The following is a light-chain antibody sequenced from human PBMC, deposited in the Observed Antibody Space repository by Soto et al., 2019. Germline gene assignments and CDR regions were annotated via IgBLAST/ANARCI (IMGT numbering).Light chain of an antibody. CDR1: QSVSSN. CDR3: QKYNNWPRT. CDR2: GES. Sequence: VMTQSPATLSLSPGDSATLSCRASQSVSSNLAWYQQKPGQAPRLLIYGESTRATGIPDRLSGSGSGTELNLTISRLQSEDFAVYYCQKYNNWPRTFGQGTKVDIK. V-gene: IGKV3-15*01. J-gene: IGKJ1*01.